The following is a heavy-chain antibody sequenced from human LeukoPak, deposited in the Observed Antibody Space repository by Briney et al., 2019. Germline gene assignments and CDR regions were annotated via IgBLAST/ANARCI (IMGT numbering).Heavy chain of an antibody. D-gene: IGHD5-12*01. J-gene: IGHJ4*02. CDR2: ISWNSGSI. CDR1: GFTFDDYA. CDR3: XKDTSGYDSYFDY. Sequence: GGSLRLSCAASGFTFDDYAMHWVRQAPGKGLEWVSGISWNSGSIGYADSVKGRFTISRDNAKNSLYRQMNSLRAEHTALYYXXKDTSGYDSYFDYWGQGTLVTVSS. V-gene: IGHV3-9*01.